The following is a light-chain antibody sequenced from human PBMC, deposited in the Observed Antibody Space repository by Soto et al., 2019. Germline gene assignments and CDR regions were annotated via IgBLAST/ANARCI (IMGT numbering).Light chain of an antibody. CDR1: NTNIGVYDF. Sequence: QSVLTQPPSASGAPGQSVTISCTGTNTNIGVYDFASWYQHHPAKAPRLIIYEVIQRPSGVPDRFSGYKSGNTASLTVSGLQAADEADYFCTSDAGSNTYVFGSGTKVTVL. CDR3: TSDAGSNTYV. V-gene: IGLV2-8*01. CDR2: EVI. J-gene: IGLJ1*01.